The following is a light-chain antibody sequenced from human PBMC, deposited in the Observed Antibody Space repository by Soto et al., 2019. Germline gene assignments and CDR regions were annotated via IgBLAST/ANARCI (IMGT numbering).Light chain of an antibody. J-gene: IGKJ4*01. V-gene: IGKV1-12*01. CDR1: QGISSW. CDR2: VAS. Sequence: DIQMTQSPSSVSASVGDRVTITCRASQGISSWLGWYQQKPGKAPKILISVASSLHSGVPSRFSGSGSGTDFTLTISNLQPEDFATYYCQQADSIPLTFGGGTKVEIK. CDR3: QQADSIPLT.